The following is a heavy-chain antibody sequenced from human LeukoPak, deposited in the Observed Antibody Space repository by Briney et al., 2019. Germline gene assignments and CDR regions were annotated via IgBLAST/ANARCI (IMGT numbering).Heavy chain of an antibody. CDR3: AKEGDWNLDY. D-gene: IGHD1-1*01. CDR2: IKGDGSEK. CDR1: GFTFSRYT. J-gene: IGHJ4*02. V-gene: IGHV3-7*04. Sequence: PGGSPRLSCAASGFTFSRYTMFWVRQAPGKGLEWVANIKGDGSEKNYVDSVKGRFSISRDNAKNSLYLEMNSLRAEDTGVYYCAKEGDWNLDYWGQGALVTVSS.